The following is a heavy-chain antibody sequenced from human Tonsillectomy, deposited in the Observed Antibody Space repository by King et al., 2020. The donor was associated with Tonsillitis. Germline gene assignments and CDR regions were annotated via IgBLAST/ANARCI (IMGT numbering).Heavy chain of an antibody. J-gene: IGHJ4*02. CDR1: GGTFSSYA. CDR3: ARYDSSGYYYGY. CDR2: IIPILGIA. D-gene: IGHD3-22*01. Sequence: QLVQSGAEVKKPGSSVKVSCKASGGTFSSYAISWVRQAPGQGLEWMGRIIPILGIANYAQKFQGRVTITADKSTSTAYMELSSLRSEDTAVYYCARYDSSGYYYGYWGQGILVTVSS. V-gene: IGHV1-69*04.